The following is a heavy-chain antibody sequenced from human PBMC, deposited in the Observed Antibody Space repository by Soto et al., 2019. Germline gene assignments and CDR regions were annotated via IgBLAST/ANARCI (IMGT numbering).Heavy chain of an antibody. V-gene: IGHV3-21*06. CDR2: ISAFSSPI. Sequence: EAQLVESGGGLVKPGGSLRLSCVDSGFTFSSYSMNWVRQAPGKGLEWVSSISAFSSPIFYADSVKGRYTISRDNAKNPLYLQMSSLRAEDTAVYYCVRGGRGYTRDDVFDIWGQGTMVTVSS. CDR3: VRGGRGYTRDDVFDI. CDR1: GFTFSSYS. J-gene: IGHJ3*02. D-gene: IGHD2-2*02.